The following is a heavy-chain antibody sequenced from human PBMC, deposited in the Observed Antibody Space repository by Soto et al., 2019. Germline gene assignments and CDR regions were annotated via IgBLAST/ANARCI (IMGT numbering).Heavy chain of an antibody. D-gene: IGHD5-12*01. J-gene: IGHJ4*02. Sequence: QVQLQQWGAGLLKPSETLSLNCAVNGGSLSGYYWSWIRQPPGKGLEWIGEIKDGGRTNYSPSLKSRATLSSDTSNNQFSLRLYSVTAADPGVSYCARGQEGVVATHWDQGTLVTVSS. CDR3: ARGQEGVVATH. CDR1: GGSLSGYY. CDR2: IKDGGRT. V-gene: IGHV4-34*01.